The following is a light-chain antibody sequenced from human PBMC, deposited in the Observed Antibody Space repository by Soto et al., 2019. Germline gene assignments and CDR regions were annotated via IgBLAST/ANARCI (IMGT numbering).Light chain of an antibody. CDR2: EVT. V-gene: IGLV2-14*01. CDR1: SSDVGGYNY. Sequence: SVPSPPSSVCGSPGQSVTISCTGTSSDVGGYNYVSWYQQHPGKAPKLIIYEVTHRPSGVSSRFYGSRSGNTASLTISGLQAEDEADYYCKSRTTRNTLVFGGGTKVTVL. CDR3: KSRTTRNTLV. J-gene: IGLJ3*02.